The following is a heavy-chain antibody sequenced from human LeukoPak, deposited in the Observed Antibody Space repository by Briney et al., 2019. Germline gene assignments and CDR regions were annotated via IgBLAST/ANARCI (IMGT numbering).Heavy chain of an antibody. CDR1: GYTFTSYY. CDR2: INPSGGST. CDR3: ARAPEGYCSSTRCSTAEYFQH. D-gene: IGHD2-2*01. Sequence: ASVKVSCKASGYTFTSYYMHWVRQAPGQGLEWMGIINPSGGSTSYAQKFQGRLTITRDTSINTTYMELSSLSSDDTAVYYCARAPEGYCSSTRCSTAEYFQHWGQGTLVTVSS. J-gene: IGHJ1*01. V-gene: IGHV1-46*01.